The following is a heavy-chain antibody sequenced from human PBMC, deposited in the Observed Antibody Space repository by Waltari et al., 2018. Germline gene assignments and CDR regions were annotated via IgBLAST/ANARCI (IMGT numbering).Heavy chain of an antibody. Sequence: EVQLVESGGGLVQPGGSLRLSCAASGFTFGSYWMHGVRQPPGKGLVWLSRVNNDGSGTIYADSVKGRFTISRDNGKNTLYLQMNSLRAEDTGVYYCARVAPNWSVDLWGRGTLVTVSS. CDR3: ARVAPNWSVDL. J-gene: IGHJ2*01. CDR1: GFTFGSYW. CDR2: VNNDGSGT. V-gene: IGHV3-74*01.